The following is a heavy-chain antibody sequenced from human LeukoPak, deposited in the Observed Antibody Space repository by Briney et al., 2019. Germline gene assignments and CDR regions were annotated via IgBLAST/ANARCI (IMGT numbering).Heavy chain of an antibody. CDR1: GFTVSSNY. CDR3: AREGSSSRGDY. J-gene: IGHJ4*02. D-gene: IGHD6-13*01. CDR2: IYSGGST. Sequence: PGGSLRLSCAASGFTVSSNYMSWVRQAPGKGLEWVSVIYSGGSTYYADSVKGRFTISRDNSKNTLYLQMNSLRAEDTAVYYCAREGSSSRGDYWGQGTLVTVSS. V-gene: IGHV3-66*01.